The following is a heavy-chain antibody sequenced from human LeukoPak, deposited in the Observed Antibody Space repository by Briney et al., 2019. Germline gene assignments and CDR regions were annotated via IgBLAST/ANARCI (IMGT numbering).Heavy chain of an antibody. CDR1: EFTFSNYA. CDR2: LSGSGGST. V-gene: IGHV3-23*01. CDR3: ARDPTSYASGWSDY. Sequence: GGSLRLSCAASEFTFSNYAMSWVRQAPGKGLEWVSALSGSGGSTYYADSVKGRFTISRDNSKNTLYLQMNSLGAEDTAVYFCARDPTSYASGWSDYWGQGTLVTVSS. D-gene: IGHD6-19*01. J-gene: IGHJ4*02.